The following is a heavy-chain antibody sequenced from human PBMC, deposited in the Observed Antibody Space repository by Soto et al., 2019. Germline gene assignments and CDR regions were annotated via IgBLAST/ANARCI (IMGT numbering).Heavy chain of an antibody. CDR1: GGTFSSYA. D-gene: IGHD3-3*01. CDR2: IIPIFGTA. V-gene: IGHV1-69*01. J-gene: IGHJ4*02. Sequence: QVQLVQSGAEVKKPGSSVKVSCKASGGTFSSYAISWVRQAPGQGLEWVGGIIPIFGTANYAQKFQGRVTITADESTSTAYMELSSLRSEDTAVYYCARAATVYDFWSGYYPSYFDYWGQGTLVTVSS. CDR3: ARAATVYDFWSGYYPSYFDY.